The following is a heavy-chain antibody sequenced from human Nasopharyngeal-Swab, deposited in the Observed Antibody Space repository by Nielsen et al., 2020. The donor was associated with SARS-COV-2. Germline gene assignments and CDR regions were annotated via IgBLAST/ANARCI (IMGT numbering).Heavy chain of an antibody. CDR2: ISYDGSNK. CDR3: ARASSGSYWSAFDI. J-gene: IGHJ3*02. V-gene: IGHV3-30-3*01. CDR1: GFTFSSYA. Sequence: GGSLRLSCAASGFTFSSYAMHWVRQAPGKGLEWVAVISYDGSNKYYADFVKGRFTISRDNSKNTLYLQMNSLRAEDTAVYYCARASSGSYWSAFDIWGQGTMVTVSS. D-gene: IGHD1-26*01.